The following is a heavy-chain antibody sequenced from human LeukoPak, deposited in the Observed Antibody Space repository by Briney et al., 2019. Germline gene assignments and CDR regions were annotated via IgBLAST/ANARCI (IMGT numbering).Heavy chain of an antibody. J-gene: IGHJ3*02. CDR1: GGSISSYY. CDR2: IYTSGST. Sequence: SETLSLTCTVPGGSISSYYWSWIRQPAGKGLEWIGRIYTSGSTNYNPSLKSRVTMSVDTSKNQFSLKLSSVAAADTAVYYCARACWSGSYRATWAFDIWGQGTMVTVSS. D-gene: IGHD1-26*01. V-gene: IGHV4-4*07. CDR3: ARACWSGSYRATWAFDI.